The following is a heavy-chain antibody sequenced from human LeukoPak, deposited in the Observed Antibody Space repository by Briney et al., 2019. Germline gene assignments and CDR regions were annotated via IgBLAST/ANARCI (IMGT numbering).Heavy chain of an antibody. CDR1: GYTFTSYC. D-gene: IGHD6-25*01. V-gene: IGHV1-46*01. J-gene: IGHJ4*02. CDR2: IKPGDGST. Sequence: ASVKVSCKASGYTFTSYCIHWVRQAPGQGLEWMGIIKPGDGSTTYAQSVQGRVTLTRDTSTSTVYMELSSLRSEDTAMYYCARDRAAAYTYADYWGQGTLITVSS. CDR3: ARDRAAAYTYADY.